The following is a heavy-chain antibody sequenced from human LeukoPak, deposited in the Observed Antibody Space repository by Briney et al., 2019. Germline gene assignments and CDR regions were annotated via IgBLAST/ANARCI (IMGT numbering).Heavy chain of an antibody. Sequence: GGSLRLSCAASGFTFSSYAMYWVRQAPGKGLEWVAVISYDGSNKYYADSVKGRFTISRDNSKNMLYLQMNSLRAEDTAVYYCARRSTVTTRGGASDYWGQGTLVTVSS. D-gene: IGHD4-17*01. CDR3: ARRSTVTTRGGASDY. CDR1: GFTFSSYA. V-gene: IGHV3-30-3*01. CDR2: ISYDGSNK. J-gene: IGHJ4*02.